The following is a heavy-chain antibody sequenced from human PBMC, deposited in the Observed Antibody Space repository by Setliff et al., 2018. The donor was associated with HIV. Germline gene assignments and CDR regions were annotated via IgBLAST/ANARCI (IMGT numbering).Heavy chain of an antibody. V-gene: IGHV4-59*01. CDR2: IYYTGRT. J-gene: IGHJ4*02. Sequence: PSETLSLTCTVSGGSISTYYWSWIRQAPGRGLEWIGYIYYTGRTNYNPSLRSRVIMTTDTSTSTGYMELRSLRSDDTAVYFCARGSFDPYNGSFQHFDYWGQGTLVTVSS. CDR3: ARGSFDPYNGSFQHFDY. D-gene: IGHD1-26*01. CDR1: GGSISTYY.